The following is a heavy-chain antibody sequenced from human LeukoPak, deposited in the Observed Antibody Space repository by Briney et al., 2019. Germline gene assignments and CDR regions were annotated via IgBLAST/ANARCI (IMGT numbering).Heavy chain of an antibody. V-gene: IGHV4-4*07. CDR2: IYTSGST. J-gene: IGHJ3*02. D-gene: IGHD2-2*02. Sequence: SETLSLTCTVSGGSISSYYWSWIRQPAGKGLEWIGRIYTSGSTNYNPSLKSRVTMSVDTSKNQFSLKLSSVTAADTAVYYCARDKVVVVPAAILGAYDAFDIWGQGTMVTVSS. CDR3: ARDKVVVVPAAILGAYDAFDI. CDR1: GGSISSYY.